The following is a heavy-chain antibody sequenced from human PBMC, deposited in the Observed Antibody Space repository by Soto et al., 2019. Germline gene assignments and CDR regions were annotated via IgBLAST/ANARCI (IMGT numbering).Heavy chain of an antibody. Sequence: PGESLTLSCAASGFSFNSYAMNWVRQAPGRGLEWVAIISPNGDSTYYADSVKGRFTIARDNSQNTVFLQMNSLRAADTAIYFCAKVRLTDYLRYAPHLWGQGTLVTVS. CDR1: GFSFNSYA. V-gene: IGHV3-23*01. CDR2: ISPNGDST. CDR3: AKVRLTDYLRYAPHL. J-gene: IGHJ3*01. D-gene: IGHD2-8*01.